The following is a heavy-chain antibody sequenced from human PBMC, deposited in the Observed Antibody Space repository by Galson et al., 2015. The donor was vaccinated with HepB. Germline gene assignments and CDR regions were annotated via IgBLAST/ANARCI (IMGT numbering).Heavy chain of an antibody. D-gene: IGHD4-17*01. Sequence: PALVKPTQTLTLTCTFSGFSLSTSEEGVGVAWIRQPPGKALEWLALIYWDDDQRYSPSLKNMLTITKDSSKDQVVLIMTRMDPTDTATYYCAHIRDSASVRFDSWGQGAQVTVSS. J-gene: IGHJ4*02. V-gene: IGHV2-5*02. CDR1: GFSLSTSEEG. CDR3: AHIRDSASVRFDS. CDR2: IYWDDDQ.